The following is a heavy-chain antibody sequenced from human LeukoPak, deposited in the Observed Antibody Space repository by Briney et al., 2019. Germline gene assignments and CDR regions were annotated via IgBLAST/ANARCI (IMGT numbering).Heavy chain of an antibody. J-gene: IGHJ3*02. CDR2: IWYDGSNK. V-gene: IGHV3-33*01. D-gene: IGHD3-22*01. Sequence: GRSLRLSCAASGFTFSSYGMHWVRQAPGKGLEWVAVIWYDGSNKYYADSVKGRFTISRDNSKNTLYLRMNSLRAEDTAVYYCARDYDSSGYYSGLSFPDAFDIWGQGTMVTVSS. CDR3: ARDYDSSGYYSGLSFPDAFDI. CDR1: GFTFSSYG.